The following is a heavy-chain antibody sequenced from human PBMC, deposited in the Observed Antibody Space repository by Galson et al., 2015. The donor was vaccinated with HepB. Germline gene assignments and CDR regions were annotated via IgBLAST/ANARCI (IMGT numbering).Heavy chain of an antibody. V-gene: IGHV6-1*01. CDR2: TYYRSKWYN. CDR3: ARSPTSAVAVAGYFDY. D-gene: IGHD6-19*01. Sequence: CAISGDSVSTNRVAWDWIRQSPSRGLEWLGRTYYRSKWYNDYAVSVKSRITINPDTSKNQFSLQLKSATPEDTAVYYCARSPTSAVAVAGYFDYWGQGTLVTVSA. J-gene: IGHJ4*02. CDR1: GDSVSTNRVA.